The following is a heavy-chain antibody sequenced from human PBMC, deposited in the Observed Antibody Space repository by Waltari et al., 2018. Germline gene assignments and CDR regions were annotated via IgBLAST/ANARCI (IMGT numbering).Heavy chain of an antibody. J-gene: IGHJ4*02. CDR3: ARQPITIFGVADY. CDR1: GYSFTSYW. V-gene: IGHV5-51*01. CDR2: IYPGDSDT. Sequence: VQLVQSGAEVKKPGESLKISCKGSGYSFTSYWIGWVRQMPGNGLRCRVIIYPGDSDTRYSPSFQGQVTISADKSISTAYLQWSSLKASDTAMYYCARQPITIFGVADYWGQGTLVTVSS. D-gene: IGHD3-3*01.